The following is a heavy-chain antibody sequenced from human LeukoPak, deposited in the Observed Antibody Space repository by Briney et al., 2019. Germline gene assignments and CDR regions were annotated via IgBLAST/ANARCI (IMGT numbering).Heavy chain of an antibody. J-gene: IGHJ4*02. CDR1: GGSIISYY. Sequence: PSETLSLTCTVSGGSIISYYWSWVRQSPGKGLEWIGNIFFSGHSNYNPSLTGRVTISPDTSKSQFSLKMTSVTAADTALYYCARIDPLGYFVQWGQGTLVTVSS. V-gene: IGHV4-59*13. CDR3: ARIDPLGYFVQ. CDR2: IFFSGHS.